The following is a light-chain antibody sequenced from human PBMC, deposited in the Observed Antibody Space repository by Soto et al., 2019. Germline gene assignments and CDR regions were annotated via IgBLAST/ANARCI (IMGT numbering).Light chain of an antibody. J-gene: IGLJ1*01. CDR3: CSYAGSYTYV. CDR2: DVS. V-gene: IGLV2-11*01. Sequence: QLVLTQPRSVSGSPGQSVTISCTGTSSDVGDYNFVSWYQQYPGKAPKLVIFDVSKRPSGVPDRFSGSKSGNTASLTISGLQADDEADYYCCSYAGSYTYVFGTGTKLTVL. CDR1: SSDVGDYNF.